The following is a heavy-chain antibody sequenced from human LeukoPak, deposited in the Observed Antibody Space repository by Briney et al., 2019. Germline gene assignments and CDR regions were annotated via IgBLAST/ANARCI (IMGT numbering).Heavy chain of an antibody. CDR2: IYHSEST. V-gene: IGHV4-59*01. D-gene: IGHD6-19*01. J-gene: IGHJ3*02. CDR1: GDSISSYY. Sequence: SETLSLTCTVSGDSISSYYWSWIRQPPGKGLEWIGYIYHSESTNYNPSLKSRVTISLDTSKKHFSLKLSSVTAADTAVYYCVRGHLVGGWFKYDAFDIWGQGTMVSVSS. CDR3: VRGHLVGGWFKYDAFDI.